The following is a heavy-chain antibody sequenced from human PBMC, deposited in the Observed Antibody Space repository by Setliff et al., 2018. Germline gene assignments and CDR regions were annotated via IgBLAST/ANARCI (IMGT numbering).Heavy chain of an antibody. D-gene: IGHD1-1*01. CDR1: GFTFSNSW. Sequence: GGSLRLACAASGFTFSNSWMSWVRQAPGKGLEWVSSISDTGGNTYHADSVKGRFTISRDNSKNTLYLEMISLRAEDTAVYFCAHNPGSFQLHGFFDYWGQGTLVTVSS. CDR2: ISDTGGNT. V-gene: IGHV3-23*01. J-gene: IGHJ4*02. CDR3: AHNPGSFQLHGFFDY.